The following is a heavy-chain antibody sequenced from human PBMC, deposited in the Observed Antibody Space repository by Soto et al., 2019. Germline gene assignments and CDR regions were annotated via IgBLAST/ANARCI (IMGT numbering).Heavy chain of an antibody. J-gene: IGHJ6*02. V-gene: IGHV4-30-4*01. CDR1: GGSISSGDYF. D-gene: IGHD3-9*01. Sequence: QVQLQESGPGLVKPSQTLSLTCTVSGGSISSGDYFWSWIRQSPGKGLEWIGYISSIGSTYYNPSLESRVSITRDTSQNQFSLKLSPVTTTDTAVYYCARGLVIRPSHSHGMDVWGQGTTVTVSS. CDR2: ISSIGST. CDR3: ARGLVIRPSHSHGMDV.